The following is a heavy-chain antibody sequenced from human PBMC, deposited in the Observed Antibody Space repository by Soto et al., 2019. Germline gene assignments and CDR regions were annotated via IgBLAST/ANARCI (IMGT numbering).Heavy chain of an antibody. Sequence: SETLSLTCAVYGGSFSGYYWSWIRQPPGKGLEWIGEIYYSGSTNYNPSLKSRVTISVDTSKNQFSLKLSSVTAADTAVYYCAREVRIAVAGRAYYFDYWGQGTLVTVSS. CDR3: AREVRIAVAGRAYYFDY. J-gene: IGHJ4*02. CDR2: IYYSGST. D-gene: IGHD6-19*01. CDR1: GGSFSGYY. V-gene: IGHV4-34*01.